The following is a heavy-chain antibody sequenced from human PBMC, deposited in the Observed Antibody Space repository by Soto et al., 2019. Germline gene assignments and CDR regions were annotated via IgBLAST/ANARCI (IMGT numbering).Heavy chain of an antibody. Sequence: PVGSLRLSCAASGFTFSNAWMSWVRQAPGKGLEWVGRIKSKTDGGTTDYAAPVKGRFTISRDDSKNTLYLQMNSLKTEDTAVYYCTTLPMITFGGVIVYYYYGMDVWGQGTTVTVSS. D-gene: IGHD3-16*02. V-gene: IGHV3-15*01. CDR3: TTLPMITFGGVIVYYYYGMDV. CDR2: IKSKTDGGTT. J-gene: IGHJ6*02. CDR1: GFTFSNAW.